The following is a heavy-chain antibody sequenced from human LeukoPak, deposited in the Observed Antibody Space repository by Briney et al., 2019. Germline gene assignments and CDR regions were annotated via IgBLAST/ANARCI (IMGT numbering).Heavy chain of an antibody. J-gene: IGHJ4*02. V-gene: IGHV3-30*18. D-gene: IGHD2-2*01. Sequence: GGSLRLSCAASGFTFSSHGMHWVRQAPGKGLGWVAVISNDGTNKNYVDSVKGRFTISRDNSKNTLYLQMNSLRTEDTAVYYCAKGCSGSTTCYLIDYWGQGTLVTVSS. CDR3: AKGCSGSTTCYLIDY. CDR2: ISNDGTNK. CDR1: GFTFSSHG.